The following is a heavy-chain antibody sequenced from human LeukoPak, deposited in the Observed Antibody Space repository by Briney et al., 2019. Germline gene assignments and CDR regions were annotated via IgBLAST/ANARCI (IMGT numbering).Heavy chain of an antibody. Sequence: HPGGSLRLSCAASGFTFSSYGMHWVRQVPGKGLEWVAVIWYDGSNKYYADSVKGRFTISRDNSKNTLYLQMNSLRAEDTAVYYCARDGNVELRYFDWLGDPWGQGTLVTVSS. CDR1: GFTFSSYG. J-gene: IGHJ5*02. D-gene: IGHD3-9*01. V-gene: IGHV3-33*01. CDR3: ARDGNVELRYFDWLGDP. CDR2: IWYDGSNK.